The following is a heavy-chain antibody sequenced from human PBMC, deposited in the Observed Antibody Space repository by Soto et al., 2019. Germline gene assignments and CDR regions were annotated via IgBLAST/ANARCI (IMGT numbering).Heavy chain of an antibody. D-gene: IGHD5-18*01. Sequence: PGGSLRLSCAASGFTFSDYYMSWIRQAPGKGPEWVSHISSRSSYTNYADSVKGRFTISRDNAKNTLYLQMNRLRADDTAVYYCPRDHSLGGYSYGKFECWGPGTLATVSS. V-gene: IGHV3-11*06. CDR1: GFTFSDYY. CDR2: ISSRSSYT. J-gene: IGHJ4*02. CDR3: PRDHSLGGYSYGKFEC.